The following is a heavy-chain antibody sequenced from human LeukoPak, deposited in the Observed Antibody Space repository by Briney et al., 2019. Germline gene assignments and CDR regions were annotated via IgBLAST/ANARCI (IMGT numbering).Heavy chain of an antibody. Sequence: ASVKVSCKASGYTFTSYYMHWVRQAPGQGLEWMGIINPSGGSTSYAQKFQGRVTMTRDTSTSTVYTELSSLRSEDTAVYYCARESSTGGSDYWGQGTLVTVSS. V-gene: IGHV1-46*01. D-gene: IGHD7-27*01. CDR2: INPSGGST. CDR3: ARESSTGGSDY. CDR1: GYTFTSYY. J-gene: IGHJ4*02.